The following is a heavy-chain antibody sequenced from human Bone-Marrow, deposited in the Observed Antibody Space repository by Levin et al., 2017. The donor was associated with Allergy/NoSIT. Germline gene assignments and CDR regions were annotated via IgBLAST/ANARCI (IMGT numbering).Heavy chain of an antibody. CDR3: ARESHSDSSGFLIDY. J-gene: IGHJ4*02. V-gene: IGHV3-33*01. D-gene: IGHD3-22*01. Sequence: GGSLRLSCAPSGFTFSSYGMHWVRQAPGKGLEWVAMIWFDGTDKYYADSVKGRFTISRDNSKNSLFLQMNSLTVEDTAVYYCARESHSDSSGFLIDYWGQGTLVTVSS. CDR1: GFTFSSYG. CDR2: IWFDGTDK.